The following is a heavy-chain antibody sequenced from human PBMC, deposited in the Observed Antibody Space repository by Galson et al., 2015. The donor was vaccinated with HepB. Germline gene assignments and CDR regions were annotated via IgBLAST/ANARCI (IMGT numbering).Heavy chain of an antibody. CDR3: ARDRYYYDSSGYYWAPDAFDI. V-gene: IGHV1-18*01. J-gene: IGHJ3*02. CDR2: ISAYNGNT. D-gene: IGHD3-22*01. Sequence: VKVSCKASGYTFTSYGISWVRQAPGQGLEWMGWISAYNGNTNYAQKLQGRVTMTTDTSTSTAYMELRSLRSDDTAVYYCARDRYYYDSSGYYWAPDAFDIWGQGTMVTVSS. CDR1: GYTFTSYG.